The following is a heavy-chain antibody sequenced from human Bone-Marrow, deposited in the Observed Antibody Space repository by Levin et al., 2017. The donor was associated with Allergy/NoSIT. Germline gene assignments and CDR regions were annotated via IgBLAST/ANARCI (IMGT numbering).Heavy chain of an antibody. CDR3: AKSDNDYGDYGHDEYWYFDL. D-gene: IGHD4-17*01. CDR2: ISGSGGST. J-gene: IGHJ2*01. V-gene: IGHV3-23*01. CDR1: GFTFSSYA. Sequence: GGSLRLSCAASGFTFSSYAMSWVRQAPGKGLEWVSAISGSGGSTYYADSVKGRFTISRDNSKNTLYLQMNSLRAEDTAVYYCAKSDNDYGDYGHDEYWYFDLWGRGTLVTVSS.